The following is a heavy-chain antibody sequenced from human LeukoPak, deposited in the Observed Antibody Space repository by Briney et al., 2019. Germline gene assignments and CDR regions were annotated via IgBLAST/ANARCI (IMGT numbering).Heavy chain of an antibody. CDR3: IVFGDSNH. CDR2: INTDGSIT. CDR1: GFTFSDYW. J-gene: IGHJ5*02. Sequence: GGSLRLSCAASGFTFSDYWIHWVRQAPGKGLVWVSRINTDGSITNYADSVKGRFTISRDTSKNTLYLQINSLRVEDTAVYYCIVFGDSNHWGQGTLVTVSS. D-gene: IGHD4-17*01. V-gene: IGHV3-74*01.